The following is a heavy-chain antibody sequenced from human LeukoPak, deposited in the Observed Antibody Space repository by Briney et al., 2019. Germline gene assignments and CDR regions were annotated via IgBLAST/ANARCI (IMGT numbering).Heavy chain of an antibody. V-gene: IGHV4-39*01. J-gene: IGHJ4*02. CDR2: IYYSGST. CDR3: ARRSYYNRFDY. D-gene: IGHD3-10*01. Sequence: PSETLSLTCTVSGGSISSSTYYWDWIRQPPGRGLEWIGSIYYSGSTSYNPSLKGRVTIAVDTSKNQFSMKLSSVTAADTAVYYCARRSYYNRFDYWGQGTLVTVSS. CDR1: GGSISSSTYY.